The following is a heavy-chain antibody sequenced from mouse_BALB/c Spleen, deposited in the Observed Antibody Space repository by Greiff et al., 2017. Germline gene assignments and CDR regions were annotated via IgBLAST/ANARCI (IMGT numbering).Heavy chain of an antibody. Sequence: VQLQQSGAELARPGASVKLSCKASGYTFTDYYINWVKQRTGQGLEWIGEIYPGSGNTYYNEKFKGKATLTADKSSSTAYMQLSSLTSEDSAVYFCARSDFDYWGQGTTLTVSS. J-gene: IGHJ2*01. CDR2: IYPGSGNT. CDR3: ARSDFDY. V-gene: IGHV1-77*01. CDR1: GYTFTDYY.